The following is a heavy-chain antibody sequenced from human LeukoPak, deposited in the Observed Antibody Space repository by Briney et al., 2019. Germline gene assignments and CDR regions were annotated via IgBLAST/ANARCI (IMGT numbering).Heavy chain of an antibody. CDR1: VSTFSNYW. Sequence: GGSLRLSCVVSVSTFSNYWMHCVRQAPGKGLVWVSRINTDGSDTSYVDSVRGRFTVSRDNAKNTLYLQMNSLRSEDTAAYYCARRGEDGFGYRYWGQGTLVTVSS. J-gene: IGHJ4*02. CDR2: INTDGSDT. D-gene: IGHD5-12*01. V-gene: IGHV3-74*01. CDR3: ARRGEDGFGYRY.